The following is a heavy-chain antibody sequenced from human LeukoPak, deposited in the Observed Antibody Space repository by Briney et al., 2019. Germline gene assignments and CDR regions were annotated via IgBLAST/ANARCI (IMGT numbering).Heavy chain of an antibody. CDR1: GFTFSSYS. J-gene: IGHJ3*02. V-gene: IGHV3-21*01. Sequence: PGGSLRLSCAASGFTFSSYSMNWVRQAPGKGLEWVSSISSSSSYIYYADSVKGRFTISRDNAKNSLYLQMNSLRAEDTAVYYCARDLGYCSGGSCYSYAFDIWGQGTMVTVSS. D-gene: IGHD2-15*01. CDR2: ISSSSSYI. CDR3: ARDLGYCSGGSCYSYAFDI.